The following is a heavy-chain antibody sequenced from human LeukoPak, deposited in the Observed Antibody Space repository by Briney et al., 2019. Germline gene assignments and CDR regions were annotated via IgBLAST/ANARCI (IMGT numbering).Heavy chain of an antibody. D-gene: IGHD2/OR15-2a*01. CDR1: GFTFSNYE. Sequence: PGGSLRLSRAASGFTFSNYEMYWIRQAPGKGLEWVSYISRSGDAKYYADSVKGRFTISRDNAKNSLYLQMNTLRTEDTALYYCAGDPFYGLDVFDIWGQGTMVTVSS. CDR3: AGDPFYGLDVFDI. CDR2: ISRSGDAK. V-gene: IGHV3-48*03. J-gene: IGHJ3*02.